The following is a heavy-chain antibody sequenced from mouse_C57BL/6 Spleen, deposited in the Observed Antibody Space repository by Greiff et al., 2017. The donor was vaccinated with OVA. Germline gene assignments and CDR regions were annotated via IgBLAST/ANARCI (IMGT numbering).Heavy chain of an antibody. D-gene: IGHD2-5*01. Sequence: VQRVESGPGLVAPSQSLSITCTVSGFSLTSYAISWVRQPPGKGLEWLGVIWTGGGTNYNSALKSRLSISKDNSKSQVFLKMNSLQTDDTARYYCARNQDSSYYSNYLDYWGQGTTLTVSS. CDR3: ARNQDSSYYSNYLDY. J-gene: IGHJ2*01. CDR2: IWTGGGT. V-gene: IGHV2-9-1*01. CDR1: GFSLTSYA.